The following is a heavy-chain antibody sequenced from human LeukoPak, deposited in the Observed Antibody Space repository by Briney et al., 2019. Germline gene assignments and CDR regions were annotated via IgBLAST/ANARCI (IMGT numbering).Heavy chain of an antibody. V-gene: IGHV3-7*01. J-gene: IGHJ3*02. CDR3: ARENLLWFGEGTDAFDI. Sequence: GGSLRLSCAASGFTFSSYWMSWVRQAPGKGLEWVANIKQDGSEKYYVDSVEGRFTISRDNAKNSLYLQMNSLRAEDTAVYYCARENLLWFGEGTDAFDIWGQGTMVTVSS. CDR2: IKQDGSEK. CDR1: GFTFSSYW. D-gene: IGHD3-10*01.